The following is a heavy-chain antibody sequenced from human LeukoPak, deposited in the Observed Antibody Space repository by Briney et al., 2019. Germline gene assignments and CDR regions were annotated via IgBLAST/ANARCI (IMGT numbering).Heavy chain of an antibody. CDR2: INPNSGGT. J-gene: IGHJ4*02. V-gene: IGHV1-2*02. CDR3: ARDFGRGYSGYDSN. CDR1: GYTFTGYY. D-gene: IGHD5-12*01. Sequence: ASVKDSCKASGYTFTGYYMHWVRQAPGQGLEWMGWINPNSGGTNYAQKFQGRVTMTRDTSISTAYMELSGLRSDDTAVYYCARDFGRGYSGYDSNWGQGTLVTVSS.